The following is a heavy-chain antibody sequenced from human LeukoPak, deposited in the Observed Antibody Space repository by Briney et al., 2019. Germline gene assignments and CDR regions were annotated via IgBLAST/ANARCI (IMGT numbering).Heavy chain of an antibody. J-gene: IGHJ6*03. D-gene: IGHD3-3*01. CDR3: ARDRSEWLSDYYYYYYMDV. V-gene: IGHV3-43*01. CDR2: ISWDGGST. CDR1: GFTFDDYN. Sequence: GGSLRLSCAASGFTFDDYNMHWVRQAPGKGLEWVSLISWDGGSTYYADSVKGRFTISRDNAKNSLYLQMNSLRAEDTAVYYCARDRSEWLSDYYYYYYMDVWGKGTTVTVSS.